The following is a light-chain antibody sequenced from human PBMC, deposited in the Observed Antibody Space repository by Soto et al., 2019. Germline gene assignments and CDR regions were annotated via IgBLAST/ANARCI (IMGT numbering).Light chain of an antibody. J-gene: IGKJ4*01. V-gene: IGKV1-13*02. CDR1: QDIGSA. CDR2: DAS. CDR3: QHFNGFPLT. Sequence: IQLTQSPSSLSASVGDRVTITCRAGQDIGSALAWYQQRPGKAPKLLLYDASNLEAGVPSRFSGSGSGTDFTLTITSLRPEDFATYYGQHFNGFPLTFGGGTKVQIK.